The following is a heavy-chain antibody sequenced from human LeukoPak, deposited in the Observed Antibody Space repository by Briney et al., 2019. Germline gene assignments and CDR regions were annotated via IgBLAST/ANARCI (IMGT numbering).Heavy chain of an antibody. CDR3: ARDRQQLVRGDYFDY. V-gene: IGHV4-38-2*02. J-gene: IGHJ4*02. CDR2: IYHSGFT. CDR1: NYSINNGYY. D-gene: IGHD6-13*01. Sequence: SETLSLTCTVSNYSINNGYYWGWIRQPPGRELEWIGSIYHSGFTYSNPSLTSRLTMSIDASKNEFSLRLSSVTAADTAVYYCARDRQQLVRGDYFDYWGQGTLVTVSS.